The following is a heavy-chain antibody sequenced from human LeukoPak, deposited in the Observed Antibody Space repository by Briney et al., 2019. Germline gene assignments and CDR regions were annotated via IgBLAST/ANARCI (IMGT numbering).Heavy chain of an antibody. CDR1: GYAFTSYD. CDR2: IIPILGTA. Sequence: SVKVSCKASGYAFTSYDINWVRQATGQGLEWMGRIIPILGTANYAQKFQGRVTITADKSTSTAYMELSSLRSEDTAVYYCARGLYYDSSGYYSPGDYWGQGTLVTVSS. CDR3: ARGLYYDSSGYYSPGDY. V-gene: IGHV1-69*04. D-gene: IGHD3-22*01. J-gene: IGHJ4*02.